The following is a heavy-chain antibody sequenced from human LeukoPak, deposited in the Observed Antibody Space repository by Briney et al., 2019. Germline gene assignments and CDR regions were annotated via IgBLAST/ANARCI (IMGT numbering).Heavy chain of an antibody. CDR2: ISWNSGSI. J-gene: IGHJ4*02. D-gene: IGHD6-19*01. Sequence: GGSLRLSCAASGFTFDDYAMHWVRQAPGKGLEWVSGISWNSGSIGYADSVKGRFTISRDNAKNSLYLQMNSLRAEDTALYYCAKDMESSGWSDYRGQGTLVTVSS. CDR3: AKDMESSGWSDY. CDR1: GFTFDDYA. V-gene: IGHV3-9*01.